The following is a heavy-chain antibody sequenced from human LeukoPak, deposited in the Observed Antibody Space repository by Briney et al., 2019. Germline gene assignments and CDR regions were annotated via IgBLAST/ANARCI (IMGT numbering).Heavy chain of an antibody. D-gene: IGHD3-10*02. V-gene: IGHV3-48*04. CDR2: ISSGSSTI. Sequence: QTGGSLRLSCAASGFTFSRYSMNWVRQAPGKGLEWVSYISSGSSTIYYADSVKGRFTISRDNAKNSLYLQMNSLRAEDTAVYYCAELGITMIGGVWGKGTTVTISS. J-gene: IGHJ6*04. CDR3: AELGITMIGGV. CDR1: GFTFSRYS.